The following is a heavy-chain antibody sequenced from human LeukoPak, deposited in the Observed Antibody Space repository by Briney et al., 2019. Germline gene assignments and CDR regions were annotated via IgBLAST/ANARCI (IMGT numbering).Heavy chain of an antibody. D-gene: IGHD2/OR15-2a*01. CDR2: INWNGGST. J-gene: IGHJ6*03. CDR1: GFTFDNYG. CDR3: AKNSGAGYYYYMDV. Sequence: GGSLRLSCAGSGFTFDNYGMRWVRQAPGKGLEWVSGINWNGGSTGYADSVKGRFTISRDNAKNSLSLQMNSLRAEDTALYYCAKNSGAGYYYYMDVWGKGTTVTVSS. V-gene: IGHV3-20*04.